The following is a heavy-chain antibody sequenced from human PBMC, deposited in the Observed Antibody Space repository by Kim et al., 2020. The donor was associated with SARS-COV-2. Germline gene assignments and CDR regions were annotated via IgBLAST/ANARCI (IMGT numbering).Heavy chain of an antibody. V-gene: IGHV3-21*01. Sequence: GGSLRLSCAASGFTFSSYSMNWVRQAPGKGLEWVSSISSSSSYIYYADSVKGRFTISRDNAKNSLYLQMNSLRAEDTAVYYCARDSPDIVVVPAGLDSFDIWGQGTMFTVSS. CDR2: ISSSSSYI. CDR3: ARDSPDIVVVPAGLDSFDI. J-gene: IGHJ3*02. CDR1: GFTFSSYS. D-gene: IGHD2-2*01.